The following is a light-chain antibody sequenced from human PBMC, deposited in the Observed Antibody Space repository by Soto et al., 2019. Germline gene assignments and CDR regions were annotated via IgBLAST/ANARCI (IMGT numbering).Light chain of an antibody. V-gene: IGLV1-47*01. CDR3: APWNDGLGGRG. CDR1: SSNIGSNY. J-gene: IGLJ2*01. CDR2: RNN. Sequence: QSVLTQPPSASGTPGQRVTISCSGSSSNIGSNYVYCYQQLPGTAPKLLIYRNNQRPSGVPDRFSGSKSATSASLAISGRGSEDGDDYYWAPWNDGLGGRGLGGGTKVTV.